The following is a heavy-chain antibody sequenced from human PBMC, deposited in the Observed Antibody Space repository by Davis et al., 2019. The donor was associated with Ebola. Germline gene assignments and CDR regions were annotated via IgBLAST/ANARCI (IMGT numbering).Heavy chain of an antibody. D-gene: IGHD5-24*01. V-gene: IGHV7-4-1*04. CDR3: VRDAIDGYNWSH. J-gene: IGHJ4*01. CDR1: GYNFTEYA. CDR2: INTNTGNP. Sequence: ASVKVSCKASGYNFTEYAMNWVRQAPGQGLEWMEWINTNTGNPTYAQGFTGRFVFSLDTSVSMAYLQITSLRADDTAIYYCVRDAIDGYNWSHWGHGTLVTVSS.